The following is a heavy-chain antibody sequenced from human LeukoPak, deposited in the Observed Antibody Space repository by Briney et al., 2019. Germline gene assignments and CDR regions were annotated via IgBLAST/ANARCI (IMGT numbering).Heavy chain of an antibody. D-gene: IGHD3-10*01. Sequence: GSLRLSCAASGFTFSSYAMSWVRQAPGKGLEWVSAISGSGGSTYYADSVKGRFTISRDNSKNTLYLQMNSLRAEDTAVYYCAKGLGRFGELSHDTGFDYWGQGTLVTVSS. V-gene: IGHV3-23*01. CDR1: GFTFSSYA. CDR2: ISGSGGST. J-gene: IGHJ4*02. CDR3: AKGLGRFGELSHDTGFDY.